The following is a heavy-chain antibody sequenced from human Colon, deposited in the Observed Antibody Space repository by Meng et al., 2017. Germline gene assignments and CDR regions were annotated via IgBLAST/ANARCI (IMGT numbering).Heavy chain of an antibody. CDR3: AKYDRPPYCFEY. D-gene: IGHD2-15*01. Sequence: QEQVPGAGPGRVKPSETLSLTCTVSGGSISGNYWSWIRQSPGRGLEWIAYIYYTGSTNYNPSFKSRATISVDTSKNQFSLNLASVTAADTAVYYCAKYDRPPYCFEYWGQGTLVTVSS. J-gene: IGHJ4*02. CDR1: GGSISGNY. CDR2: IYYTGST. V-gene: IGHV4-59*01.